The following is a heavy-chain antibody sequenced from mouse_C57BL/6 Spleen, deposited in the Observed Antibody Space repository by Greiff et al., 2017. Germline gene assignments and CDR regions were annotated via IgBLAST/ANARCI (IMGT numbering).Heavy chain of an antibody. Sequence: EVQLQQSGTVLARPGASVKMSCKTSGYTFTSYWMHWVKQRPGQGLEWIGAIYPGNSDTSYTQKFKGKAKLTAVTSASTAYLELSSLTNEAAAVYYGTRLTTVVAHYAMDYWGQGTSVTVSS. CDR2: IYPGNSDT. CDR1: GYTFTSYW. D-gene: IGHD1-1*01. V-gene: IGHV1-5*01. J-gene: IGHJ4*01. CDR3: TRLTTVVAHYAMDY.